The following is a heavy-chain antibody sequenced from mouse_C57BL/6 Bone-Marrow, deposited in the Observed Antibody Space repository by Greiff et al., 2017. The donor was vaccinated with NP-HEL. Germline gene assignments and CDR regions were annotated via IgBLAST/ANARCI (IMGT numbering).Heavy chain of an antibody. J-gene: IGHJ1*03. CDR3: ARDAGESNYVRWYFDV. CDR2: SRNKANDYTT. V-gene: IGHV7-1*01. D-gene: IGHD2-5*01. CDR1: GFTFSDFY. Sequence: EVKLMESGGGLVQSGRSLRLSCATSGFTFSDFYMEWVRQAPGKGLEWIAASRNKANDYTTEYSASVKGRFIVSRDTSQSILYLQMNALRAEDTAIYYCARDAGESNYVRWYFDVWGTGTTVTVSS.